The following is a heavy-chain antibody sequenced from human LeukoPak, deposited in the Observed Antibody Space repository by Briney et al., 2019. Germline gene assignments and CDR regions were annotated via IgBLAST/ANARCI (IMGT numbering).Heavy chain of an antibody. J-gene: IGHJ5*02. V-gene: IGHV3-23*01. CDR1: GFTFSSYA. Sequence: GGSLRLSCAASGFTFSSYAMSWGRKAPGKGQEWVSVISGSGGSRYYADSVKGRFTTSRDNTNNTLYQQMNILRSDDTTAYFCAKDFRYCGGNNCYGWFDPWGQGTLVTASS. CDR3: AKDFRYCGGNNCYGWFDP. CDR2: ISGSGGSR. D-gene: IGHD2-15*01.